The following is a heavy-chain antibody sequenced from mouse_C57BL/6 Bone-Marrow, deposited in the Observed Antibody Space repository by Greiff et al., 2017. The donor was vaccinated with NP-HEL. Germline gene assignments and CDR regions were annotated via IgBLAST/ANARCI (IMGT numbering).Heavy chain of an antibody. CDR2: IDPSDSYT. J-gene: IGHJ3*01. V-gene: IGHV1-69*01. CDR1: GYTFTSYW. Sequence: QVQLQQPGAELVMPGASVKLSCKASGYTFTSYWMHWVKQRPGQGLEWIGEIDPSDSYTNYNQKFKGKSTLTVDKSSSTAYMQLCSLTSEDSAVYYCARGWFLMAFWGRGTLVTVSA. D-gene: IGHD2-3*01. CDR3: ARGWFLMAF.